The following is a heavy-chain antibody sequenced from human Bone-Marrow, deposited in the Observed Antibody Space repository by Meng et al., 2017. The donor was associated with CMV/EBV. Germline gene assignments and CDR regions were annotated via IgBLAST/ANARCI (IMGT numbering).Heavy chain of an antibody. D-gene: IGHD6-19*01. J-gene: IGHJ4*02. Sequence: QVRWVQSGAVVKTPGASGKASFKASGYTFTSYDINSVRQAAGQGLEWMGWMNPNSGNTDYAQKFQGRVTMTRNISKSTAYMDLSSLRSEDTAVYYCATGVADFEYWGQGTLVTVSS. CDR3: ATGVADFEY. CDR2: MNPNSGNT. V-gene: IGHV1-8*01. CDR1: GYTFTSYD.